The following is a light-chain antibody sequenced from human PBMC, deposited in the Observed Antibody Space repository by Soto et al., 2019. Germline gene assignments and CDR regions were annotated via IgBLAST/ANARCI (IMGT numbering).Light chain of an antibody. V-gene: IGKV1-5*01. J-gene: IGKJ1*01. CDR3: QQYNTYSPWT. Sequence: DIQMTQSPSTLSASVGDRITITCRASQSISGWLAWYQQKPGKAPNLLIFDASSLESGVPSRFSGSGSGTDFTLTISSLHPDDFGTYYCQQYNTYSPWTFGQGTKVDI. CDR1: QSISGW. CDR2: DAS.